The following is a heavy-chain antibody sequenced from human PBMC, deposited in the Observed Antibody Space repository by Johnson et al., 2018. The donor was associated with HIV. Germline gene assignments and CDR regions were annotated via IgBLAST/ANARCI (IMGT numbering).Heavy chain of an antibody. Sequence: QVQLVESGGGVVQPGRSLRLSCEASRFTFSNYVMHWVRQAPGKGLEWVAVISDDGSSQSYADSVKGRFTISRDNSENTLYLQMNSLRAEDTAVFYCAREGKPQVFDSSVYYIGAFDIWGQGTMVTVSS. CDR3: AREGKPQVFDSSVYYIGAFDI. D-gene: IGHD3-22*01. CDR1: RFTFSNYV. CDR2: ISDDGSSQ. J-gene: IGHJ3*02. V-gene: IGHV3-30-3*01.